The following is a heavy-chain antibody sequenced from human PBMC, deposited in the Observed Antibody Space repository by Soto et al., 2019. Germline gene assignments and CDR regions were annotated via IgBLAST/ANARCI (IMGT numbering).Heavy chain of an antibody. CDR3: TDFAH. V-gene: IGHV3-15*01. Sequence: EVQLVESGGGLVKPGGSLRLSCVTSRFTFSYAWMSWVRQAPGKGLEWVARVKSKDDGGTTDYAAPVKGRFSISRDDARTTLYLQMNSLTIEDTAIYCCTDFAHWGQGTSVTVSS. CDR1: RFTFSYAW. CDR2: VKSKDDGGTT. J-gene: IGHJ4*02.